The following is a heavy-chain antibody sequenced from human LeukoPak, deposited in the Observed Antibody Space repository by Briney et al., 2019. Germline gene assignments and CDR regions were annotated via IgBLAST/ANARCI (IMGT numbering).Heavy chain of an antibody. Sequence: SSISSRSTYMYYADSVKGRFTISRDNSKNTLYLQMNSLRAEDTAVYYCANPVSSGWYYFDYWGQGTLVTVSS. CDR3: ANPVSSGWYYFDY. CDR2: ISSRSTYM. D-gene: IGHD6-19*01. J-gene: IGHJ4*02. V-gene: IGHV3-21*04.